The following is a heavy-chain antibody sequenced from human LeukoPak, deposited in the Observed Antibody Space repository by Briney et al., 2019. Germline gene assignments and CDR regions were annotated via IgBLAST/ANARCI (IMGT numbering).Heavy chain of an antibody. Sequence: SETLSLTCTVSGGSISSSSYYWGWIRQPPGKGREWIGSIYYSGSTYYNPSLKSRVTISVDTSKNQFSLKLSSVPAADTAVYYCARVVISGVGYYLAFDYWGQGILVTVSS. J-gene: IGHJ4*02. D-gene: IGHD3-22*01. CDR1: GGSISSSSYY. V-gene: IGHV4-39*07. CDR2: IYYSGST. CDR3: ARVVISGVGYYLAFDY.